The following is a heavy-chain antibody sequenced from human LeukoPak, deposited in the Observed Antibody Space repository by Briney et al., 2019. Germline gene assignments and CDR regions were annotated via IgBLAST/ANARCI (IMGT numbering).Heavy chain of an antibody. CDR2: IKQDGSEK. V-gene: IGHV3-7*01. CDR3: ARVLASSHDGYYYYGMDV. Sequence: GGSLRLSCAASGFTFSSYWMSWVRQAPGKGLEWVANIKQDGSEKYYVDSVKGRFTISRDNAKNSLYLQMNSLRAEDTAVYYCARVLASSHDGYYYYGMDVWGQGTTVTVSS. D-gene: IGHD6-6*01. J-gene: IGHJ6*02. CDR1: GFTFSSYW.